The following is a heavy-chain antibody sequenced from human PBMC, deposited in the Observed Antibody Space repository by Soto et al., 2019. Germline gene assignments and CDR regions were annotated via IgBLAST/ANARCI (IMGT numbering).Heavy chain of an antibody. CDR1: GFTFGNYW. Sequence: LGGSLRLSCAASGFTFGNYWMHWVRQAPGKGLVWVSRINGDGSNTTYADSVKGRFTISRDNAKNTLYLQMNSLRAEDTALYYCARGYSYGYRIDYWGQGTLVTVSS. CDR2: INGDGSNT. V-gene: IGHV3-74*01. CDR3: ARGYSYGYRIDY. J-gene: IGHJ4*02. D-gene: IGHD5-18*01.